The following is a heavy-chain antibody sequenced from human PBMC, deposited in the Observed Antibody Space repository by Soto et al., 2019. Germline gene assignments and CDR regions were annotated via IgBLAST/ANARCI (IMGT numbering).Heavy chain of an antibody. CDR3: ARGRRFFYSYGLVYDYYGMDV. V-gene: IGHV4-34*01. CDR2: INHIGST. D-gene: IGHD5-18*01. CDR1: VGSFSGYY. Sequence: SETLSLTCAVYVGSFSGYYWSWIRQPPGKGLEWIGEINHIGSTNYNPSLKSRVTISVDTSKNQFSLKLSSVTAADTAVYYCARGRRFFYSYGLVYDYYGMDVWGQGTTVTVSS. J-gene: IGHJ6*02.